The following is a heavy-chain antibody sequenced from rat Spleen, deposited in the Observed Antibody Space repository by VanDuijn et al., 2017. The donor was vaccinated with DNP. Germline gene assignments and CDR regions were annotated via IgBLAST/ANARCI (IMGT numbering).Heavy chain of an antibody. Sequence: EVQLVESGGGLVQPGRSLKLSCAASGFTFSDYYMAWVRQAPTKGLEWVAYISYDGGNTNYGDSVKGRFTISRDNAKSTLYLQMDSLRPEDTATYYCATQGFGTYHVDRFAYWGQGTLVTVSS. V-gene: IGHV5-20*01. CDR1: GFTFSDYY. J-gene: IGHJ3*01. CDR2: ISYDGGNT. D-gene: IGHD2-1*01. CDR3: ATQGFGTYHVDRFAY.